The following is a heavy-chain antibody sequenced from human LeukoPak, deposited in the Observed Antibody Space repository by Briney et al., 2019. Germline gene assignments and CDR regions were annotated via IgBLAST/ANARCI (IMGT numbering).Heavy chain of an antibody. D-gene: IGHD5-24*01. CDR2: INSDGSST. J-gene: IGHJ4*02. V-gene: IGHV3-74*01. CDR3: ARDRRRRDGYNVFDY. Sequence: GGTLRLSCAASGFTFSSYWMHWVRQAPGKGLVWVSRINSDGSSTSYADSVKGRFTISRDNAKNTLYLQMNSLRAEDTAVYYCARDRRRRDGYNVFDYWGQGTLVTVSS. CDR1: GFTFSSYW.